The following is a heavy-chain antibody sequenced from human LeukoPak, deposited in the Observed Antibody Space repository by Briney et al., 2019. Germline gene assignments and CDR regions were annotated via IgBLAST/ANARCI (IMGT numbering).Heavy chain of an antibody. CDR1: GFTVSSNY. CDR3: ARVSGYDSPRYDY. CDR2: IYSGGST. Sequence: GGSLRLSCAASGFTVSSNYMSWVRQAPGKGLEWVSVIYSGGSTYYADSVKGRFTISRDNSKNTLYLQMNSLRAEDTAVYYCARVSGYDSPRYDYWGQGTLVTVSS. J-gene: IGHJ4*02. D-gene: IGHD5-12*01. V-gene: IGHV3-53*01.